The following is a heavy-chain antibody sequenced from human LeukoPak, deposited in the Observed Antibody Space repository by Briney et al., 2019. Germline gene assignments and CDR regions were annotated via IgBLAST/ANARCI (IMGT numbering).Heavy chain of an antibody. CDR3: AINPLEFYGSGSYYNPPEY. V-gene: IGHV1-18*01. CDR2: ISAYNGNT. Sequence: ASVKVSCKASGYTFTSYGISWVRQAPGQGLEWMGWISAYNGNTNYAQKLQGRVTMTTDTSTSTAYMELRSLRSDDTAVYYCAINPLEFYGSGSYYNPPEYWGQGTLVTVSS. D-gene: IGHD3-10*01. CDR1: GYTFTSYG. J-gene: IGHJ4*02.